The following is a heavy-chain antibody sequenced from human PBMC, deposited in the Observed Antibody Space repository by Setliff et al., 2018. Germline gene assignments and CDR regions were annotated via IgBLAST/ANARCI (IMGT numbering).Heavy chain of an antibody. CDR1: RYTFTDYY. J-gene: IGHJ3*02. CDR3: ARDFFHLPITGNFAAAVTWAFDI. CDR2: INPRSGDT. V-gene: IGHV1-2*02. D-gene: IGHD6-13*01. Sequence: ASVKVSCKASRYTFTDYYIHWVRQAPGQGLEWMGWINPRSGDTNDAQSIQGRVTLTRDTSITTVYMQLSRLGSDYTAVYYFARDFFHLPITGNFAAAVTWAFDIWGQVTRVT.